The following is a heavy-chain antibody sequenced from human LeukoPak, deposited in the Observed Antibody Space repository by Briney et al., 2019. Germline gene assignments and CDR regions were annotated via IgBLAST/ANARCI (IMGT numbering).Heavy chain of an antibody. D-gene: IGHD4-11*01. Sequence: PSETLSLTCTVSGGSISSSSYYWGWIRQPPGKGLEWIGSIYYSGSTYYNPSLKSRVTISIDTSKSQFSLRLISVTAADTAVYYCARRTSSNYVDYWGQGTLVIVSS. CDR2: IYYSGST. V-gene: IGHV4-39*07. CDR1: GGSISSSSYY. CDR3: ARRTSSNYVDY. J-gene: IGHJ4*02.